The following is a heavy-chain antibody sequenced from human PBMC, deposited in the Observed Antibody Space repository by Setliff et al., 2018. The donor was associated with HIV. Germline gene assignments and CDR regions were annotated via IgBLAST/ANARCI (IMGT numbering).Heavy chain of an antibody. Sequence: SETLSLTCAVYGGSFSGYYWTWIRQPPGKGLEWIGEINHGGSTNNNPSLKSRATMSVDTSKNQFSLRLSSVAAADTAVYYCARGRNYGSPYFYYMDVWANGTTVTVSS. V-gene: IGHV4-34*04. CDR3: ARGRNYGSPYFYYMDV. J-gene: IGHJ6*03. D-gene: IGHD3-10*01. CDR2: INHGGST. CDR1: GGSFSGYY.